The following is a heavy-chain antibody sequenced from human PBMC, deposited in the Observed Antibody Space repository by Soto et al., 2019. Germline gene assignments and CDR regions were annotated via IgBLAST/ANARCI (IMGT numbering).Heavy chain of an antibody. CDR3: AKENGYSSSWFEFDY. Sequence: EVQLLESGGGLVQPGGSLRLSCAASGFAFSSYAMSWVRQAPGKGLEWVSAISGSGGSTYYADSVKGRFTISRDNSNNTLYLQMNSLRAEDTAVYYCAKENGYSSSWFEFDYWGQGTLVTVSS. V-gene: IGHV3-23*01. CDR2: ISGSGGST. CDR1: GFAFSSYA. J-gene: IGHJ4*02. D-gene: IGHD6-13*01.